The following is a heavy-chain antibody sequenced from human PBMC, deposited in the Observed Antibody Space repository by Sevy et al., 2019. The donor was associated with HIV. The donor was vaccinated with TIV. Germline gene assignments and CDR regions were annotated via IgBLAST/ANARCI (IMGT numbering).Heavy chain of an antibody. J-gene: IGHJ6*02. Sequence: GGSLRLSCAASGFPFYYAWMTWVRQAPGKGLEWVGRIKSKADGGTTDYSAPVKGRFIISRDDSKNTLYLQMNSLKTEDTAVYYCSTDPIIVLLVTDGMDVWGQGTTVTVSS. V-gene: IGHV3-15*01. D-gene: IGHD2-8*02. CDR1: GFPFYYAW. CDR2: IKSKADGGTT. CDR3: STDPIIVLLVTDGMDV.